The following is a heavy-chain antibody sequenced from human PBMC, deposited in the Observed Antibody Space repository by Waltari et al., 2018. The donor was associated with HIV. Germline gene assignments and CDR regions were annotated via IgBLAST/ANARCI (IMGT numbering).Heavy chain of an antibody. Sequence: VQVVQSGAEVKKPGSSVKVSCQASGDTLSNYAVSWVRQAPGQGLEWMGRIITAIGIAMHTDKFQDRVTMNADKATNSAYMELGGLRSEYTALYFCALGRIDDIRSGRENLGGFDPWGPGTLVSVSS. V-gene: IGHV1-69*04. CDR2: IITAIGIA. D-gene: IGHD3-3*01. CDR1: GDTLSNYA. J-gene: IGHJ5*02. CDR3: ALGRIDDIRSGRENLGGFDP.